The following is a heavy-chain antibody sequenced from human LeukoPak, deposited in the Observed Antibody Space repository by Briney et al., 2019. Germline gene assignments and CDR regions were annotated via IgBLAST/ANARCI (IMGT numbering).Heavy chain of an antibody. Sequence: GGSLRLSCAASGFTFSSYAMHWVRQAPGKGLEWVAVISYDGSNKYYADSVKGRFTISRDNAKNSLYLQMNSLRAEDTALYYCAKDVLSSGSLGTIDYWGQGTLVTVSS. V-gene: IGHV3-30-3*01. CDR1: GFTFSSYA. D-gene: IGHD6-19*01. CDR2: ISYDGSNK. CDR3: AKDVLSSGSLGTIDY. J-gene: IGHJ4*02.